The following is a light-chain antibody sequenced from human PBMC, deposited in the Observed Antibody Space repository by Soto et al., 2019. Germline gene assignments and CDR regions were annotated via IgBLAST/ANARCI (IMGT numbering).Light chain of an antibody. CDR2: EVT. CDR1: SSDVGAYNY. V-gene: IGLV2-14*01. J-gene: IGLJ3*02. CDR3: AVWDDSLNGWV. Sequence: QSALTQPASVSGSRGRSITISCTGTSSDVGAYNYVSWYQQHPGKAPKLMIYEVTNRPSGVSNRFSGSKAGNTASLTISGLQAEDEADYFCAVWDDSLNGWVFGGGTKVTVL.